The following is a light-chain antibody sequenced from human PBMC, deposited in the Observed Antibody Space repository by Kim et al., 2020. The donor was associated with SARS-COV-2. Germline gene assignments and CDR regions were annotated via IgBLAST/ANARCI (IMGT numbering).Light chain of an antibody. Sequence: KAVTISRTRSGGNSAVKYVQWYQQRPASSPITVIYEDSQRPSRVPDRFSGSIDSSSNSASLTISGLRTEDEAGYYCQSYDGSRGVFGGGTQLTVL. CDR1: GGNSAVKY. CDR2: EDS. CDR3: QSYDGSRGV. J-gene: IGLJ3*02. V-gene: IGLV6-57*01.